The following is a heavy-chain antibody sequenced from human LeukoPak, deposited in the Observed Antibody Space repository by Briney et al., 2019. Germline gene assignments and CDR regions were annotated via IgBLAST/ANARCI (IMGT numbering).Heavy chain of an antibody. J-gene: IGHJ1*01. Sequence: GGSLRLSCAASGFDFSEHEMDWVRQAPGKGHEWLARIRNKNRGYITEYAASVRGRFTISRDDSTNSLYLQMNSLKTEDTALYYCVKPSQGYFQNWGQGTLVNVSS. D-gene: IGHD1-14*01. CDR3: VKPSQGYFQN. CDR2: IRNKNRGYIT. CDR1: GFDFSEHE. V-gene: IGHV3-72*01.